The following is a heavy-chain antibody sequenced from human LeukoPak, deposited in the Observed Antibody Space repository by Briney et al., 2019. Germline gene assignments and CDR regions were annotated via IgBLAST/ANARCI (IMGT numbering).Heavy chain of an antibody. CDR2: INPSGGST. Sequence: ASVKLSCKASGYTFTSYYMHWVRQAPGQGLEWMGIINPSGGSTSYAQKFQGRVTMTRDMSTSTVYMELSSLRSEDTAVYYCARVSAYCSSTSCWDDYWGQGTLVTVSS. J-gene: IGHJ4*02. D-gene: IGHD2-2*01. CDR3: ARVSAYCSSTSCWDDY. CDR1: GYTFTSYY. V-gene: IGHV1-46*01.